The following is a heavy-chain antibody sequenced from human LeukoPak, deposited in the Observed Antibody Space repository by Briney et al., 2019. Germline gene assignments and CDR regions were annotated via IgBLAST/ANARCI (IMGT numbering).Heavy chain of an antibody. D-gene: IGHD3-16*01. J-gene: IGHJ4*02. CDR2: IYHSGST. CDR3: ARGDYYFDY. V-gene: IGHV4-30-2*01. CDR1: GGSISSGGYS. Sequence: SETLSLTCAVSGGSISSGGYSWRWIRQPPGKGLEWIGYIYHSGSTYYNPSLKSRVTISVDRSKNQFSLKLSSVTAADTAVYYCARGDYYFDYWGQGTLVTVSS.